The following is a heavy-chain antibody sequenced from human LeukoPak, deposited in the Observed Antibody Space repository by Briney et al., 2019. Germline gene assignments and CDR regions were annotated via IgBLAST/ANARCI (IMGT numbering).Heavy chain of an antibody. CDR1: GYTFTGYY. CDR2: INPNSGGT. J-gene: IGHJ5*02. V-gene: IGHV1-2*02. CDR3: AREGGHDILTVNNCFDP. D-gene: IGHD3-9*01. Sequence: ASVRVSCKASGYTFTGYYMHWVRQAPGQGLEWMGWINPNSGGTNYAQKFQGRVTMTRDTSISTAYMELSRLRSDDTAVYYRAREGGHDILTVNNCFDPWGQGTLVTVSS.